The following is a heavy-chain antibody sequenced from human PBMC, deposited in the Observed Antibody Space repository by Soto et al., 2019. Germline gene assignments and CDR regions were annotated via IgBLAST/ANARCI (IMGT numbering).Heavy chain of an antibody. J-gene: IGHJ4*02. D-gene: IGHD5-12*01. CDR1: GFTFRNYA. CDR2: ISGSGGST. Sequence: EVQLLESGGGLVQPGGSLRLSCAASGFTFRNYAMSWVRQAPGKGLEWVSVISGSGGSTFYADSVKGRFTISRDNSKNTLYLQMTSLRAEDTAVYYCAKDQAGDAYNYGYWGQGTLVTVSS. CDR3: AKDQAGDAYNYGY. V-gene: IGHV3-23*01.